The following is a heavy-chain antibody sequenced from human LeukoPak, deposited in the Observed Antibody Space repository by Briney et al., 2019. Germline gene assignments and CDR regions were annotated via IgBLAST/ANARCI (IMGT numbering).Heavy chain of an antibody. V-gene: IGHV3-53*01. CDR1: GFTVSSNY. CDR3: ARDTPSSGFDY. D-gene: IGHD3-10*01. J-gene: IGHJ4*02. CDR2: IYSGGST. Sequence: GESLRLSCAASGFTVSSNYMSRVRQAPGKGLEWVSVIYSGGSTYYADSVKGRFTISRDNSKNTVNLQMNSLRPEDTAVYYCARDTPSSGFDYWGQGTQVTVSS.